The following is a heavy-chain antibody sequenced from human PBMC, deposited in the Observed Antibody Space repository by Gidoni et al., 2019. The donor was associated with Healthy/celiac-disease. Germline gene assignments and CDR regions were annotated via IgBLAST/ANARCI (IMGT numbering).Heavy chain of an antibody. V-gene: IGHV4-34*01. CDR1: GGSFSGYY. D-gene: IGHD3-10*01. CDR3: ARSLWKRDPLDY. J-gene: IGHJ4*02. Sequence: QVQLQQWGAGLLKPSETLSLTCAVSGGSFSGYYWSWIRQPPGKGLEWIGEINHSGSTNYNPSLKSRVTISVDTSKNQFSLKLSSVTAADTAVYYCARSLWKRDPLDYWGQGTLVTVSS. CDR2: INHSGST.